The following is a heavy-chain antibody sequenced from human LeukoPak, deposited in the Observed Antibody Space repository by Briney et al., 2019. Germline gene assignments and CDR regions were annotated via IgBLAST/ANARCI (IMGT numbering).Heavy chain of an antibody. Sequence: GGSLRLSCAASGFTFDDYAMHWVRQAPGKGLEWVSLISWDGGSTYYADSVKGRFTISRDNSKNSLYLQMNSLRAEDTALYYCARDFLRYSGSYYVDYWGQGTLVTVSS. CDR3: ARDFLRYSGSYYVDY. D-gene: IGHD1-26*01. CDR1: GFTFDDYA. V-gene: IGHV3-43D*03. CDR2: ISWDGGST. J-gene: IGHJ4*02.